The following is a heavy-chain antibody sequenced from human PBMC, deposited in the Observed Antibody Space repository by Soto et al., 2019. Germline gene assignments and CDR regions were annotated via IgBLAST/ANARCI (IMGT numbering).Heavy chain of an antibody. D-gene: IGHD5-18*01. V-gene: IGHV1-3*01. CDR3: ATGGQLWSSFFDY. CDR1: GYTFTSYA. Sequence: ASVKVSCKASGYTFTSYAMHWVRQAPGQGLEWMGWINAGNGDTKYSQKFQGRVTMTEDTSTDTAYMELSSLRSEDTAVYYCATGGQLWSSFFDYWGQGTLVNVSS. CDR2: INAGNGDT. J-gene: IGHJ4*02.